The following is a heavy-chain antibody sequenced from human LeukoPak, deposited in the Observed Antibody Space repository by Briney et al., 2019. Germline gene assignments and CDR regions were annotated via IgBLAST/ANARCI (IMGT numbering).Heavy chain of an antibody. CDR1: GYTFTSYG. D-gene: IGHD1-26*01. V-gene: IGHV1-18*01. Sequence: ASVKVSCKASGYTFTSYGISWVRQAPGQGLEWVAWISTYNGNTKYAQKFQGRVTMTTDTSTSTAYMELRSLRSDDTAVYYCAREEADSGSYYVDYWGQGTLVTVSS. J-gene: IGHJ4*02. CDR2: ISTYNGNT. CDR3: AREEADSGSYYVDY.